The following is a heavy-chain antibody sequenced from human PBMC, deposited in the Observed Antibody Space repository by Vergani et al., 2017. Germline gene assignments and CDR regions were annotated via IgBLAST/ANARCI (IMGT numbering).Heavy chain of an antibody. D-gene: IGHD3-22*01. V-gene: IGHV3-48*03. CDR2: ISSSGSTI. Sequence: EVQLVESGGGLVQPGGSLRLSCAASGFTFSSYEMNWVRQAPGKGLEWVSYISSSGSTIYYADSVKGRFTISRDNAKNSLYLQMNSLRAEDTAVYYCARDTRSSGFRAWVAFDIWGQGTMVTVSS. CDR3: ARDTRSSGFRAWVAFDI. CDR1: GFTFSSYE. J-gene: IGHJ3*02.